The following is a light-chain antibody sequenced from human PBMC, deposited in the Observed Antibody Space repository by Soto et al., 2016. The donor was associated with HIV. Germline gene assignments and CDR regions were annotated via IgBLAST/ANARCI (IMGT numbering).Light chain of an antibody. CDR2: LGS. Sequence: DIVMTQSPLSLPVTPGEPASISCRSSQSLLHSNGYNYLDWYLQKPGQSPQLLIYLGSNRASGVPDRFSGSGSGTDFTLKISRVEAGDVGVYYCVQGTHWPRTFGQGTKLEVK. J-gene: IGKJ1*01. CDR3: VQGTHWPRT. CDR1: QSLLHSNGYNY. V-gene: IGKV2-28*01.